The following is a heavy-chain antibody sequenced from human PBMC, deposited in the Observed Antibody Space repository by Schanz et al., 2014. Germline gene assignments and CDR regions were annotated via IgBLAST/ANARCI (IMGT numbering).Heavy chain of an antibody. CDR1: GYTFTDYH. CDR3: AREGTVIRGLSGWFDP. Sequence: QVQLVQSGAEVKKPGASVKVSCKSSGYTFTDYHIHWVRQAPGQGLEYMGRINPNSGGTNFAPKFQGRVTMTRDTSISTVYMELSRLRSDDTAVYYCAREGTVIRGLSGWFDPWGQGTLVTVSS. CDR2: INPNSGGT. D-gene: IGHD3-10*01. V-gene: IGHV1-2*06. J-gene: IGHJ5*02.